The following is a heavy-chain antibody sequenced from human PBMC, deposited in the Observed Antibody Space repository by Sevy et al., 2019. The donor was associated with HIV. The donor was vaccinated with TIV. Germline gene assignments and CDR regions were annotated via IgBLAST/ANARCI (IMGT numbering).Heavy chain of an antibody. V-gene: IGHV3-21*01. CDR2: ISSSSNYI. J-gene: IGHJ3*02. CDR1: GFTFSTYT. D-gene: IGHD3-10*01. Sequence: GGSLRLSCAASGFTFSTYTMNWVRQAPGKGLEWVSSISSSSNYIYYADSVKGRFTISRDNAKNSLYLQMHSLGAEDTAVYYCARPYGSGSWEAFDIWGQGTMVTVSS. CDR3: ARPYGSGSWEAFDI.